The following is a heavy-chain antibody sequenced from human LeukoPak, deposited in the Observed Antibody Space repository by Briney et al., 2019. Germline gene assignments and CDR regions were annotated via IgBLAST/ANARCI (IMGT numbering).Heavy chain of an antibody. V-gene: IGHV3-23*01. J-gene: IGHJ4*02. CDR2: ISGSGGTT. CDR1: GFTFGNDG. D-gene: IGHD1-14*01. Sequence: GGSLRLSCAASGFTFGNDGMSWVRQVPGKGLEWVSAISGSGGTTYYADSVKGRFTISGDNSQNTLYLQMKSLRAEDTAVYYCAKHHPSSRGHDYWGQGTLVTVSS. CDR3: AKHHPSSRGHDY.